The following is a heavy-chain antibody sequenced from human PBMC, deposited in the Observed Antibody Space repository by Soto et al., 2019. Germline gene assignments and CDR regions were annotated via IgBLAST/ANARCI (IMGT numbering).Heavy chain of an antibody. CDR1: GFTFSNYW. V-gene: IGHV3-74*01. CDR2: INSDGSVS. D-gene: IGHD2-15*01. CDR3: ARGDCVGGSWYSLAGSFYYYMDV. Sequence: EVKLVESGGGLVQPGGSLRLSCAASGFTFSNYWMYWVRQAPGQGLVWVSRINSDGSVSSYADSVKGRLTISRDNVKNTLYLQMNSLRVEDTAVYYCARGDCVGGSWYSLAGSFYYYMDVWGKGTTVTVFS. J-gene: IGHJ6*03.